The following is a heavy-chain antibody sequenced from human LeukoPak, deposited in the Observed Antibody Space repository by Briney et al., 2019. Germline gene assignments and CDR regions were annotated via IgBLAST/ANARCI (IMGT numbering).Heavy chain of an antibody. CDR1: GGSFSGYY. CDR3: ARATYLDY. CDR2: INHSGST. J-gene: IGHJ4*02. V-gene: IGHV4-34*01. Sequence: SETLSLTCAVYGGSFSGYYWSWIRQPPGKGLEWIGEINHSGSTNYNPSLKSRVTISVDTSKNQFSLKLSSVTAADTAVYYCARATYLDYWGQGTLVTVSS.